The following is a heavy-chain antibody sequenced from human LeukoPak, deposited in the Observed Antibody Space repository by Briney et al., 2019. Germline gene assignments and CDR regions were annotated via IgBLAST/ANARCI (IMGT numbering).Heavy chain of an antibody. V-gene: IGHV3-73*01. D-gene: IGHD3-22*01. CDR3: TRPGNYYDSSGMTYFDY. CDR2: IRSKANNYAT. CDR1: GFPFSGSA. Sequence: GGSLRLSCAASGFPFSGSAMHGVRQASGKGLEWVGRIRSKANNYATAYAAAVTGRFTISRDDSKNTAYLQMNSLKTEDTAVYYCTRPGNYYDSSGMTYFDYWGQGTLVTVSS. J-gene: IGHJ4*02.